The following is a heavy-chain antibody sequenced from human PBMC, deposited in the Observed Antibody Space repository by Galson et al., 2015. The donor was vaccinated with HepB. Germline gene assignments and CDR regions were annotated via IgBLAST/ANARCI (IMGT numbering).Heavy chain of an antibody. CDR1: GFTFDDYT. CDR3: AKGSSSSWYRGIGYYFDY. CDR2: ITWDGGSK. Sequence: SLRLSCAASGFTFDDYTMHWVRQAPGKGLEWVSLITWDGGSKYYADSVKGRFTISRDNSKNSLYLQMNSLRTEDTALYYCAKGSSSSWYRGIGYYFDYWGQGTLVTVSS. D-gene: IGHD6-13*01. V-gene: IGHV3-43*01. J-gene: IGHJ4*02.